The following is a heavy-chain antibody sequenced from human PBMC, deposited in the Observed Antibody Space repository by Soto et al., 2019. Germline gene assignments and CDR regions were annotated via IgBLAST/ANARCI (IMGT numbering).Heavy chain of an antibody. D-gene: IGHD3-22*01. CDR2: IIPMFNTT. V-gene: IGHV1-69*05. CDR3: PRCVIRYHSVGYYIGIYGMEV. J-gene: IGHJ6*02. Sequence: QVQLVQSGAEVKKPGSSVKVSCKASGGTFSNFAISWVRQAPGQGLEWMGGIIPMFNTTNYGQEFQGRVTXTXAXAXXAAYVEISSQKAEDAAVYYFPRCVIRYHSVGYYIGIYGMEVCGQGTTVAVSS. CDR1: GGTFSNFA.